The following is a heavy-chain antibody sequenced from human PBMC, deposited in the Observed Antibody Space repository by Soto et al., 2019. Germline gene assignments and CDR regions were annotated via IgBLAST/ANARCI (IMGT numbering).Heavy chain of an antibody. CDR1: GYTFTTYY. V-gene: IGHV1-46*03. Sequence: ASVKVSWKASGYTFTTYYMHWVRQAPGQGLEWMGIINPSGSTSYAQKFQGRVAMTRDTSTSTVYMELSSLRSEDTAVYYCARVHCSGGSCYSIDYWG. J-gene: IGHJ4*01. CDR3: ARVHCSGGSCYSIDY. D-gene: IGHD2-15*01. CDR2: INPSGST.